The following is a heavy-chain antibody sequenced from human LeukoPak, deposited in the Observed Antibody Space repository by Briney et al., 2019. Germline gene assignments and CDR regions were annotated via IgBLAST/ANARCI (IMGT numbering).Heavy chain of an antibody. CDR1: GFTFSSYS. CDR3: ARDPPYCSGGSCYRGNY. Sequence: GGSLRLSCAASGFTFSSYSMNWVRQAPGKGLEWVSYISSSSSTIYYADSVKGRFTISRDNAKNSLYLQMSSLRDEDTAVYYCARDPPYCSGGSCYRGNYWGQGTLVTVSS. J-gene: IGHJ4*02. D-gene: IGHD2-15*01. V-gene: IGHV3-48*02. CDR2: ISSSSSTI.